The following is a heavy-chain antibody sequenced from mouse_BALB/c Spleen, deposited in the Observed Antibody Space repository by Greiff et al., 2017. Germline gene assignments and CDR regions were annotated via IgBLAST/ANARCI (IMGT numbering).Heavy chain of an antibody. J-gene: IGHJ2*01. CDR1: GFNIKDTY. V-gene: IGHV14-3*02. CDR3: ARLDGYYVRYFDY. D-gene: IGHD2-3*01. CDR2: IDPANGNT. Sequence: VQLQQSGAELVKPGASVKLSCTASGFNIKDTYMHWVKQRPEQGLEWIGRIDPANGNTKYDPKFQGKATITADTSSNTAYLQLSSLTSEDTAVYYCARLDGYYVRYFDYWGQGTTLTVSS.